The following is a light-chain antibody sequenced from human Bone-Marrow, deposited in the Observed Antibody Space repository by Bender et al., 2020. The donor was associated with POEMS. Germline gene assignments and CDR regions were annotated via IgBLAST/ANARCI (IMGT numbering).Light chain of an antibody. CDR3: CSYEDSLVV. V-gene: IGLV2-11*01. Sequence: QSALTQPASVSGSPGQSITISCTGTNRDIGDSKYVSWYQQHPGKAPKLIIYDVDERPSRVPGRFSGSKSGNTASLTISGLQAEDEADYYCCSYEDSLVVFGGGIKLPVL. CDR2: DVD. J-gene: IGLJ2*01. CDR1: NRDIGDSKY.